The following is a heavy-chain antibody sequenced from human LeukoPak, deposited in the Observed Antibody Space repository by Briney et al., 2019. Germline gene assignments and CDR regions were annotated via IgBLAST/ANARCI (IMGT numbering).Heavy chain of an antibody. D-gene: IGHD3-16*01. V-gene: IGHV4-59*12. J-gene: IGHJ4*02. CDR1: GGSISSYY. CDR2: IYYSGST. CDR3: ARVGDYALKD. Sequence: SETLSLTCTVSGGSISSYYWSWIRQPPGKGLEWIGYIYYSGSTNYNPSLKSRVTISVDTSKNQCTLKLSSVTAADTAVYYCARVGDYALKDWGQGTPVTVSS.